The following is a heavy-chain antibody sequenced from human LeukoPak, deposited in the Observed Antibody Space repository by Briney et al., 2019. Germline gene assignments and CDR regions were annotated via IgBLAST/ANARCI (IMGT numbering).Heavy chain of an antibody. Sequence: GESLKISCKGSGYSFTSYWIGRVRQMPGKGLEWMGILYPGDSDTTYSPSFQGQVTISADKSISTAYLQWSSLKASDTAMYYCARGGRWLQQNFDCWGQGTLVTVSS. J-gene: IGHJ4*02. CDR1: GYSFTSYW. V-gene: IGHV5-51*01. D-gene: IGHD5-24*01. CDR3: ARGGRWLQQNFDC. CDR2: LYPGDSDT.